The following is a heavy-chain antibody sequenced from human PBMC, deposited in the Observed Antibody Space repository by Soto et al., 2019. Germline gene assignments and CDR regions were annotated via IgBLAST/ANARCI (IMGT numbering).Heavy chain of an antibody. D-gene: IGHD3-9*01. CDR3: AGTAESKAKSYYDILTGYYTLDY. Sequence: QVQLVQSGAEVKKPGASVKVSCKASGYTFTSYYMHWVRQAPGQGLEWMGIINPSGSSTSYAQKFQGRVTMTRDTSTSTVYMELSSLRSEDTAVYYCAGTAESKAKSYYDILTGYYTLDYWGQGTLVTVSS. V-gene: IGHV1-46*01. CDR2: INPSGSST. CDR1: GYTFTSYY. J-gene: IGHJ4*02.